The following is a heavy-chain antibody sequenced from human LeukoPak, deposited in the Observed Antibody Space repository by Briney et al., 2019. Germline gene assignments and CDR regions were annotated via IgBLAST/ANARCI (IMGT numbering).Heavy chain of an antibody. V-gene: IGHV4-39*01. D-gene: IGHD2-21*01. CDR1: GGSISSSAYY. J-gene: IGHJ3*02. CDR3: ARYWPVVSVYGGGDYFHRGGAFDI. Sequence: SETLSLTCTGSGGSISSSAYYWGCIRQPPGKELVQMGNIYYCGDTYYNPSLKSRLTIYVVTSEDQFSLRLTSVTAADAPAYSCARYWPVVSVYGGGDYFHRGGAFDIWGQGKMVTVSS. CDR2: IYYCGDT.